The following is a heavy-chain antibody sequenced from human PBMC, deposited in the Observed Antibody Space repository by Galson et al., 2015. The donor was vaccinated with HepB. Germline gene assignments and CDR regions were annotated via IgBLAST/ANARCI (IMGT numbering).Heavy chain of an antibody. CDR1: GFTFSSYA. J-gene: IGHJ4*02. V-gene: IGHV3-23*01. CDR3: AKRQQPNAVQYYFDY. CDR2: ISGSGGTT. Sequence: SLRLSCAASGFTFSSYAMGWVRQAPGKGLEWVSAISGSGGTTYYADSVKGRYTISRDNSKNTLHLQMNSLRAEDTAVYYCAKRQQPNAVQYYFDYWGQGTLVTVSS. D-gene: IGHD6-13*01.